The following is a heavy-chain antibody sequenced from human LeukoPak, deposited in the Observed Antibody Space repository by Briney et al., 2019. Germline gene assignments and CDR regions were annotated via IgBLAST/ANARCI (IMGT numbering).Heavy chain of an antibody. Sequence: GRSLGLSCAAPGFTFDDYAMHWVRQAPGKGLEWVSGISWNSGSIGYADSVKGRFTISRDNAKNSLYLQMNSLRAEDTALYYCARVRRQVGSRWFDSWGQGTLVTVSS. V-gene: IGHV3-9*01. CDR3: ARVRRQVGSRWFDS. CDR2: ISWNSGSI. CDR1: GFTFDDYA. D-gene: IGHD1-26*01. J-gene: IGHJ5*01.